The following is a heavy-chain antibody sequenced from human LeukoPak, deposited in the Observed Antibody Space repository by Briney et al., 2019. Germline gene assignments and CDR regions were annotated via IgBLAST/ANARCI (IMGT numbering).Heavy chain of an antibody. CDR2: ISWNSGSI. CDR1: GFTFDDYA. CDR3: AKAYGYSSSSAAFDI. J-gene: IGHJ3*02. Sequence: GGSLRLSCAASGFTFDDYAMHWVRQAPGKGLEWVSGISWNSGSIGYADSVKGRFTISRDNAKNSLYLQMNSLRAEDTALYYCAKAYGYSSSSAAFDIWGQGTMVTVSS. V-gene: IGHV3-9*01. D-gene: IGHD6-13*01.